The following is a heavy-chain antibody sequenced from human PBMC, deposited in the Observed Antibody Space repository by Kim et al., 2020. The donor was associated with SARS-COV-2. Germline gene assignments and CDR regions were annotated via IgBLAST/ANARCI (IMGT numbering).Heavy chain of an antibody. CDR3: ARGRTSYYDSSGIWFDP. CDR1: GGSISSYY. V-gene: IGHV4-59*13. D-gene: IGHD3-22*01. Sequence: SETLSLTCTVSGGSISSYYWSWIRQPPGKGLEWIGYIYYSGSTNYNPSLKSRVTISVDTSKNQFSLKLSSVTAADTAVYYCARGRTSYYDSSGIWFDPWGQGTLVTVSS. CDR2: IYYSGST. J-gene: IGHJ5*02.